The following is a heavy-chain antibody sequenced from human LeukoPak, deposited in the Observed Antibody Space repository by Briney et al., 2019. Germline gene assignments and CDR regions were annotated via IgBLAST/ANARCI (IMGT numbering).Heavy chain of an antibody. V-gene: IGHV1-18*01. CDR1: GYTFTSYG. J-gene: IGHJ6*02. Sequence: ASVKVSCKASGYTFTSYGISWVRQAPGQGLEWMGWISAYNGNTNYPQKLQGRVTMTTDTSTSTAYMELRSLRSDDTAVYYCARYRRYDYSNYGGMDVWGQGTTVTVSS. CDR2: ISAYNGNT. CDR3: ARYRRYDYSNYGGMDV. D-gene: IGHD4-11*01.